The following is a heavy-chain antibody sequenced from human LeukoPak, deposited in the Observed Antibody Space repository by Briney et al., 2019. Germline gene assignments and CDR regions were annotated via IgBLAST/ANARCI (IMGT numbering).Heavy chain of an antibody. D-gene: IGHD3-10*01. CDR3: ARGGSFPGD. J-gene: IGHJ4*02. CDR2: IYYSGST. CDR1: GGSISSNY. Sequence: SETLSLTCTVSGGSISSNYWSWIRQPPGKGLEWIGYIYYSGSTNYNPSLRGRVTISVATSKNQFSLKLSAVTAADTAVYYCARGGSFPGDWGQRPLVTASS. V-gene: IGHV4-59*12.